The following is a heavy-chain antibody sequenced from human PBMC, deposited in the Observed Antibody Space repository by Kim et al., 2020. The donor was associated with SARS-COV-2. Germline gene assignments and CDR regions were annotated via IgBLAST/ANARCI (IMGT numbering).Heavy chain of an antibody. CDR2: ISPYNGNT. V-gene: IGHV1-18*01. CDR1: GYTFSSYG. CDR3: ARTSMLDV. Sequence: ASVKVSCKASGYTFSSYGITWVRQAPGQGLEWMGWISPYNGNTESAQKLQGRVTMTTDTSTSTVYMELRSLSSDDTAVYYCARTSMLDVWGQGTTVTVSS. D-gene: IGHD3-3*02. J-gene: IGHJ6*02.